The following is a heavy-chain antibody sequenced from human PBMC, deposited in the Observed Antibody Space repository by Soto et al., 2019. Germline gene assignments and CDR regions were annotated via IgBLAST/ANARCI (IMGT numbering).Heavy chain of an antibody. J-gene: IGHJ4*02. D-gene: IGHD3-22*01. CDR3: ARDYYDSSGYEFDY. CDR2: ISSSSSYI. V-gene: IGHV3-21*01. CDR1: GCTFSSYS. Sequence: GGSLRLSCAASGCTFSSYSVNWVRHAPGKGLEWVSSISSSSSYIYYADSVKGRFTISRDNAKNSLYLQMNSLRAEDTAVYYCARDYYDSSGYEFDYWGQGTLVTVSS.